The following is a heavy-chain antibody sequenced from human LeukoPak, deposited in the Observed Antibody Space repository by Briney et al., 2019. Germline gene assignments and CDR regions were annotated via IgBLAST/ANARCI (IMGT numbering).Heavy chain of an antibody. Sequence: PGGSLRLSCAASGFTFTDYSMTWVRQAPGKGLEWVSVISSSNKYIYYADSVKGRFTISRDNGEKSLYLQMTSLRAEDTAVYYCARGYVAANGLYYFDYWGQGTLVTVSS. CDR2: ISSSNKYI. CDR3: ARGYVAANGLYYFDY. CDR1: GFTFTDYS. J-gene: IGHJ4*02. V-gene: IGHV3-21*01. D-gene: IGHD6-13*01.